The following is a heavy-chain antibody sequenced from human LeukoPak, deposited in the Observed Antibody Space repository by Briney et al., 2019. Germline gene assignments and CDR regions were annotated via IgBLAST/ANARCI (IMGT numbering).Heavy chain of an antibody. V-gene: IGHV3-74*01. Sequence: PGGSLRLSCAASGFTFRNSWMHWVRQAPGKGLVRVSRINDDGSTTNYADSVKGRFTISRDNAKNTLYLQMNSLSGEDTAVYYCARALGSSSDFWGQGTLVTVSS. J-gene: IGHJ4*02. CDR3: ARALGSSSDF. CDR1: GFTFRNSW. D-gene: IGHD1-26*01. CDR2: INDDGSTT.